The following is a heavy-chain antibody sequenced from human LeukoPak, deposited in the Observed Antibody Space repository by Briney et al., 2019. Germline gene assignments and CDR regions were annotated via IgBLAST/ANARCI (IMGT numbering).Heavy chain of an antibody. J-gene: IGHJ6*02. V-gene: IGHV1-69*13. Sequence: GASVKVSCTASGGTFSSYAISWVRQAPGQGLEWMGGIIPIFGTANYAQKIQGRVTITADESTSTAYMELSSLRSEDTAVYYCARDPREAGRSPGYYYSGMDVWGQGTTVTVSS. CDR3: ARDPREAGRSPGYYYSGMDV. CDR1: GGTFSSYA. CDR2: IIPIFGTA. D-gene: IGHD1-26*01.